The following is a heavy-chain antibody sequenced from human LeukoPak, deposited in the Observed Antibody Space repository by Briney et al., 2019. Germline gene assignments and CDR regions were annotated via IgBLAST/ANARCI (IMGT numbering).Heavy chain of an antibody. V-gene: IGHV4-61*05. CDR2: IYYSGST. Sequence: SETLSLTCTVSGGSISSSSYYWGWIRQPPGKGLEWIGYIYYSGSTNYNPSLKSRVTISVDTSKNQFSLKLSSVTAADTAVYYCARVAFTYYYDSSGPHFDYWGQGTLVTVSS. J-gene: IGHJ4*02. D-gene: IGHD3-22*01. CDR3: ARVAFTYYYDSSGPHFDY. CDR1: GGSISSSSYY.